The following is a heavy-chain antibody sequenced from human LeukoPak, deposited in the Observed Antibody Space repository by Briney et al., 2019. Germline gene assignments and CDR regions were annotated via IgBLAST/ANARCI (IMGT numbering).Heavy chain of an antibody. CDR2: ISGRDSGT. Sequence: GGSLRLSCAASGFIISNYAMNWVRQALGRGLEWVSVISGRDSGTYYADSMKGRFTISRDNSKNTLYLQMNSLRAEDTAVYYCAKEPTYYYDSSSYQPYYFDFWGQGTLVTVSS. V-gene: IGHV3-23*01. CDR1: GFIISNYA. CDR3: AKEPTYYYDSSSYQPYYFDF. J-gene: IGHJ4*02. D-gene: IGHD3-22*01.